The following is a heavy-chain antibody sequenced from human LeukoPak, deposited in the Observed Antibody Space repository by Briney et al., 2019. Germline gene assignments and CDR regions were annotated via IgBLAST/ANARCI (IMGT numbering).Heavy chain of an antibody. CDR3: ARVGHGIAAAPDHYYMDV. D-gene: IGHD6-13*01. Sequence: GGSLRLSCAASGFTFSSYWMSWVRQAPGKGLEWVANIKQDGSEKYYVDSVKGRFTISRDNAKNSLYLQMNSLRAEDTAVYYCARVGHGIAAAPDHYYMDVWGKGTTVTVSS. V-gene: IGHV3-7*01. CDR2: IKQDGSEK. CDR1: GFTFSSYW. J-gene: IGHJ6*03.